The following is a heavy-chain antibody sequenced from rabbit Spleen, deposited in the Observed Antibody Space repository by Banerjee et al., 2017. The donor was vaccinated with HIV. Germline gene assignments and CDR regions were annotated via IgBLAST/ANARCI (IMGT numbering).Heavy chain of an antibody. CDR1: GFSLSSYH. CDR2: VNSGGVT. J-gene: IGHJ4*02. D-gene: IGHD1-1*01. Sequence: QSVEESGGRLVTPGTPLTLTCTVSGFSLSSYHMTWVRQAPGKGLEWIGVVNSGGVTWYASWAKGRFTISKTSATVELKMTSPTTEDTATYFCARSAVDVYFMWGIWGPGTLVTVS. CDR3: ARSAVDVYFMWGI. V-gene: IGHV1S69*01.